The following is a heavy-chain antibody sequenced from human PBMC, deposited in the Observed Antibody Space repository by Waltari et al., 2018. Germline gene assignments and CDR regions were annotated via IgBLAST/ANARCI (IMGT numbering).Heavy chain of an antibody. CDR2: INAGNGNT. D-gene: IGHD1-7*01. J-gene: IGHJ4*02. CDR1: GYTFTSYA. CDR3: ARDLDLYGPGYFDY. Sequence: QVQLVQSGAEVKKPGASVKVSCKASGYTFTSYAMHWVRQAPGQRLEWMGWINAGNGNTKYSQEFQGRVTITRDTSASTAYMELSSLRSEDMAVYYCARDLDLYGPGYFDYWGQGTLVTVSS. V-gene: IGHV1-3*03.